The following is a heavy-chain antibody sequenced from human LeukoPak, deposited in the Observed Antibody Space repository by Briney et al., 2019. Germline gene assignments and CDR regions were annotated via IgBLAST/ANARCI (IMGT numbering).Heavy chain of an antibody. CDR3: AALDYGDYRDY. D-gene: IGHD4-17*01. J-gene: IGHJ4*02. V-gene: IGHV4-39*07. CDR2: ISYSGNT. CDR1: GDSISSSTYY. Sequence: SETLSLTCTVSGDSISSSTYYWGWIRQPPGKGLAWIGTISYSGNTYYIPSLKSRVTISVDASKNRFSLKVTSVTAADTAVYYCAALDYGDYRDYWGQGTLVTVSS.